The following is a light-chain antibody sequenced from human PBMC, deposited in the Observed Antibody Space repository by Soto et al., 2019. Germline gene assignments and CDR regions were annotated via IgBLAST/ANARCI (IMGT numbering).Light chain of an antibody. Sequence: DIQLTQSPSFLSASVGDRVTITCRASQDIIRYLAWYHQKPGQAPKLLIYAASTLQSGVPSRFSGSGSGTEFTLTISSLQPEDFATYYCQQLKSYPITFGQGTRLDIK. V-gene: IGKV1-9*01. CDR2: AAS. CDR1: QDIIRY. J-gene: IGKJ5*01. CDR3: QQLKSYPIT.